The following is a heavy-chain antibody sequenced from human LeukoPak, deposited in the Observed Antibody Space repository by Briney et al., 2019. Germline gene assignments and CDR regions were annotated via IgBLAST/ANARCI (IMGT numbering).Heavy chain of an antibody. CDR2: IYFGGST. Sequence: GRSLRLSCAASGFTVSTNYMTWVRQAPGKGLEWVSLIYFGGSTYYADSVKGRFTISRDNSKNTLYLQINSLRAEDTAVYYCARGRDGDYSFDYWGQGTLVTVSS. J-gene: IGHJ4*02. CDR1: GFTVSTNY. V-gene: IGHV3-53*01. CDR3: ARGRDGDYSFDY. D-gene: IGHD4-17*01.